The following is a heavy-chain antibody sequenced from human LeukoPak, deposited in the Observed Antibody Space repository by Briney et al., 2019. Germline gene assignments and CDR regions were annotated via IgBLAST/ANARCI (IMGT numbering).Heavy chain of an antibody. CDR3: ARSEGKGVVDY. V-gene: IGHV3-7*01. CDR2: INQDGSET. Sequence: GGSLRLSCAASVFTFSTYNMNWVRQAPGKGLEWVANINQDGSETYYVDSLNGRFTVSKDNAKQSLYLQMNSLRAEDTAVYYCARSEGKGVVDYWGQGTLVTVSS. J-gene: IGHJ4*02. CDR1: VFTFSTYN. D-gene: IGHD1-14*01.